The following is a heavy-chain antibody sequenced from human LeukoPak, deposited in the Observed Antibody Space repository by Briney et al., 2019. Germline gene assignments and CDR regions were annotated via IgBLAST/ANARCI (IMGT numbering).Heavy chain of an antibody. CDR3: ARVKYSGYPDAFDI. D-gene: IGHD5-12*01. Sequence: GGSLRLSCAASGFTVSSNYMSWVRQAPGKGLEWVSVIYSGGSTYYADSVRGRFTISRDNSKNTLYLQMNSLRAEDTAVYYCARVKYSGYPDAFDIWGQGTMVTVSS. CDR2: IYSGGST. CDR1: GFTVSSNY. V-gene: IGHV3-53*01. J-gene: IGHJ3*02.